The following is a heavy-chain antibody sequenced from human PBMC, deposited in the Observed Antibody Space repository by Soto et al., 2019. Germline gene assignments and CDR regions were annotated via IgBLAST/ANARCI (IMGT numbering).Heavy chain of an antibody. CDR3: ARAQPCSSTSCYRGGGHYYYYGMDV. CDR2: ISYDGSNK. D-gene: IGHD2-2*02. CDR1: GFTFSSYA. J-gene: IGHJ6*02. Sequence: PXGSLGLSCAASGFTFSSYAMHWARQAPGKGLEWVAVISYDGSNKYYADSVKGRFTISRDNSKNTLYLQMNSLRAEDTAVYYCARAQPCSSTSCYRGGGHYYYYGMDVWGQGTTVTVSS. V-gene: IGHV3-30-3*01.